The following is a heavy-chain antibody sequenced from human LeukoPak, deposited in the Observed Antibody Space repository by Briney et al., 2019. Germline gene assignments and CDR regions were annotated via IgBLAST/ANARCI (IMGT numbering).Heavy chain of an antibody. CDR2: IYYSGTT. V-gene: IGHV4-59*01. CDR1: GGSISSYY. Sequence: SETLSLTRTVSGGSISSYYWSWIRQPPGKGLEWIGYIYYSGTTNYNPSLKSRVTISVDTSKNQFSLKLSSVTAADTAVYYCARGVYIAAAQYAYWGQGTLVTVTS. J-gene: IGHJ4*02. D-gene: IGHD6-13*01. CDR3: ARGVYIAAAQYAY.